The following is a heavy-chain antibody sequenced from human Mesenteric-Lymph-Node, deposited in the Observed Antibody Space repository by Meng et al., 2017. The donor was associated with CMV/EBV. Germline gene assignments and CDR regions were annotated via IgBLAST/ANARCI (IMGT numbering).Heavy chain of an antibody. D-gene: IGHD2-2*01. V-gene: IGHV1-18*01. J-gene: IGHJ6*02. CDR2: ISVYNGNT. CDR1: GYTFTYYG. Sequence: ASVKVSCKASGYTFTYYGITWVRQAPGQGLEWMGWISVYNGNTNYAPKLQGRVTMTTDTSTGTAYMELRSLRSDDTAVYYCARDWGYCSSTSCYGMDVWGQGTTVTVSS. CDR3: ARDWGYCSSTSCYGMDV.